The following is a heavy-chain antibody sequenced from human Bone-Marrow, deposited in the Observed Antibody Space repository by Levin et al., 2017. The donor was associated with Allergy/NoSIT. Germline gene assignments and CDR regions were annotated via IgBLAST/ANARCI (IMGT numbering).Heavy chain of an antibody. D-gene: IGHD5-18*01. CDR3: ARGYSSAYRIDY. Sequence: GGSLRLSCAASGFTFSIHWMHWVRQVPGKGLVWVSRLNGDGSSTTYADSVKGRFTISRDNAKNTLSLQMNSLRDEDTAVYFCARGYSSAYRIDYWGQGTLVTVSS. V-gene: IGHV3-74*01. CDR1: GFTFSIHW. J-gene: IGHJ4*02. CDR2: LNGDGSST.